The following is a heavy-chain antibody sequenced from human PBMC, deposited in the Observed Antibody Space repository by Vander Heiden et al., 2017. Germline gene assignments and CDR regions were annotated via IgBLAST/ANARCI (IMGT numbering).Heavy chain of an antibody. J-gene: IGHJ4*02. V-gene: IGHV3-49*04. CDR2: IKKEVYGGTT. CDR3: TRGIGYTSSGFEN. Sequence: EVQLVESGGGVVQPGRSLRLSCRASGFTFGDYSITWVLPDQGKGLEWVGFIKKEVYGGTTLYGASVKGRFIISRDDSKNIAYLQMNSLKTEDTAVYFCTRGIGYTSSGFENWGQGALVTVSA. D-gene: IGHD6-13*01. CDR1: GFTFGDYS.